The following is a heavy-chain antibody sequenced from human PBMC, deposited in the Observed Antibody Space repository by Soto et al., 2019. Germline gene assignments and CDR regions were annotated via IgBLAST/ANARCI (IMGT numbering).Heavy chain of an antibody. Sequence: SETLSLTCTVSGGSISSYYWSWIRQPPGKGLEWIGFIYYRGSTNYNPSLKSRVTISVDTSKNQFSLKLSSVTAADTAVYYCARPYSSGWYAAFDIWGQGTMVTV. V-gene: IGHV4-59*08. J-gene: IGHJ3*02. CDR2: IYYRGST. D-gene: IGHD6-19*01. CDR3: ARPYSSGWYAAFDI. CDR1: GGSISSYY.